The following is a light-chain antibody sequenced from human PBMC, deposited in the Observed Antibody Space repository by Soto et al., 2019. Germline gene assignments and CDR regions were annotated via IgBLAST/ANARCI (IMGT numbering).Light chain of an antibody. CDR3: QQSYSTPIT. Sequence: ITPRASHSISNYLTWYQQKPGKAPDLLIYSASTLQSGVPSRFSGSGSGTEFSLTISSVQPEDFATYYCQQSYSTPITFGQGTRLENK. CDR1: HSISNY. CDR2: SAS. V-gene: IGKV1-39*01. J-gene: IGKJ5*01.